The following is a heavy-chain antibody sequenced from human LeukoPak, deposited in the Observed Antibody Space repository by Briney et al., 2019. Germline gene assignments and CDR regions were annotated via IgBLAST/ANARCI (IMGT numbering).Heavy chain of an antibody. CDR3: ARDGRRFLEWFYAFDI. CDR1: GFTDSSNY. CDR2: IHSGGST. J-gene: IGHJ3*02. D-gene: IGHD3-3*01. V-gene: IGHV3-66*02. Sequence: PGGSLRLXCAASGFTDSSNYMSWVRRAPGKGLESVWVIHSGGSTYYADSVKGRFTITITNSKNTLYLQMNSLRAEDTAVYYCARDGRRFLEWFYAFDIWGQGTMVTVSS.